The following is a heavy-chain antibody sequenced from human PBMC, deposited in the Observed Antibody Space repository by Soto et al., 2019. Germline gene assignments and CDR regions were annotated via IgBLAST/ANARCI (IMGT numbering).Heavy chain of an antibody. CDR2: INHSGST. D-gene: IGHD2-15*01. J-gene: IGHJ3*02. Sequence: QVQLQQWGAGLLKPSETLSLTCAVYGGSFSGYYWSWIRQPPGKGLEWIGEINHSGSTNYNPSLKARVTISVDTSKNQCSLKLSSVTAADTAVYYCASMTYCSGGSCPKSDAFDIWGQGTMVTVSS. CDR3: ASMTYCSGGSCPKSDAFDI. V-gene: IGHV4-34*01. CDR1: GGSFSGYY.